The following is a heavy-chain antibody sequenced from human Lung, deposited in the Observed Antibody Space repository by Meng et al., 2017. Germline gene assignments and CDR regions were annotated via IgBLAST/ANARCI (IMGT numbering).Heavy chain of an antibody. J-gene: IGHJ3*02. CDR1: GFTFSSYA. Sequence: GESLKISCAASGFTFSSYAMHWVRQAPGKGLEWVAVISYDGSNKYYAGSVKGRFTISRDNSKKTLYLQMNSLRAEDTAVYYCARDSPLTTGAFDIWGQGTMVTVSS. V-gene: IGHV3-30*04. CDR2: ISYDGSNK. D-gene: IGHD3-22*01. CDR3: ARDSPLTTGAFDI.